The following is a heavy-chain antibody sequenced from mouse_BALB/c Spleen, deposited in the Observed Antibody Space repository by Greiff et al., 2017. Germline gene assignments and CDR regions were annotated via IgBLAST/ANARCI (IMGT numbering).Heavy chain of an antibody. J-gene: IGHJ2*01. Sequence: EVQLQESGGDLVKPGGSLKLSCAASGFTFSSYGMSWVRQTPDKRLEWVATISSGGSYTYYPDSVKGRFTISRDNAKNTLYLQMSSLKSEDTAMYYCARHEGSSSYDYFDYWGQGTTLTVSS. V-gene: IGHV5-6*01. CDR2: ISSGGSYT. CDR3: ARHEGSSSYDYFDY. CDR1: GFTFSSYG. D-gene: IGHD3-1*01.